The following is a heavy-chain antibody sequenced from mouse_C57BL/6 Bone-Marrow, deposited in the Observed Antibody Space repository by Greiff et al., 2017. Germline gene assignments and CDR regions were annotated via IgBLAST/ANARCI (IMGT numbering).Heavy chain of an antibody. CDR3: AKESTEWTWFAY. CDR2: IYPSDSET. CDR1: GYTFTSYW. Sequence: QVQLQQPGAELVRPGSSVKLSCKASGYTFTSYWMDWVKQRPGQGLEWIGNIYPSDSETHYNQKFKDKATLTVDKSSSTAYMQLSSLTSEDSAVYYFAKESTEWTWFAYWGQGTLVTFSA. J-gene: IGHJ3*01. V-gene: IGHV1-61*01. D-gene: IGHD1-1*01.